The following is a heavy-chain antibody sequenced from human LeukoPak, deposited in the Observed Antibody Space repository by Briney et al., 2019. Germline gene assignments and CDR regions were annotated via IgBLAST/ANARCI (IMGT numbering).Heavy chain of an antibody. D-gene: IGHD3-9*01. CDR3: ASRSMYYDILTGYPGFDY. Sequence: GSVQVSCKASGYTFTSYDINWVRQATGQGREWMGWMNPNSGNTCYAEKFQGRVTMTRNTATSTAYMEMSSLRSEDTAVYYCASRSMYYDILTGYPGFDYWGKGTLVTVSS. J-gene: IGHJ4*02. CDR2: MNPNSGNT. V-gene: IGHV1-8*01. CDR1: GYTFTSYD.